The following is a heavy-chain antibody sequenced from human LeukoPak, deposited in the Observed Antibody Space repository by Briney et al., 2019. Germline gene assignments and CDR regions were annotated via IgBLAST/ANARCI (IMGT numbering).Heavy chain of an antibody. Sequence: HSGGSLRLSCAASGFTFSSYAMSLVRQAPGKGLEWVSAISGSGGSTYYADSVKGRFAISRDNSKPTLYLQMNSLRAEATAVYYCARDSYQLLRTGGFDIWGQGTMVTVSS. D-gene: IGHD2-2*01. CDR3: ARDSYQLLRTGGFDI. V-gene: IGHV3-23*01. J-gene: IGHJ3*02. CDR2: ISGSGGST. CDR1: GFTFSSYA.